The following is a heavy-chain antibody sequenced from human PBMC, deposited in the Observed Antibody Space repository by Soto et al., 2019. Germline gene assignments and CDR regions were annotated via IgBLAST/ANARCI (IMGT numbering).Heavy chain of an antibody. V-gene: IGHV2-5*08. J-gene: IGHJ4*02. Sequence: TLSLTCAVSGGSISSGGYSWSWIRQPPGKALEWLALIYWDDDERYSPSLKSRLTITKDTSKNQVVLTMTNMDPVDTATYYCAHSKLVPAASLRPPVFDYWGQGTLVTVS. CDR3: AHSKLVPAASLRPPVFDY. D-gene: IGHD2-2*01. CDR2: IYWDDDE. CDR1: GGSISSGGYS.